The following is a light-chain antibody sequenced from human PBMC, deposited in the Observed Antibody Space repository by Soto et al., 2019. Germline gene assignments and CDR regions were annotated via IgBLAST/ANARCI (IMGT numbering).Light chain of an antibody. V-gene: IGKV3-20*01. CDR2: GAS. Sequence: EIVLTQSPGTLSLSPGERATLSCMASQSISNSYLAWYQQKPGQAPRLLIYGASSRATGIPDRFSGSGSVTDFTLTISRLEPEDFAVYFCQQYGSSPRTFGQGTKV. CDR3: QQYGSSPRT. J-gene: IGKJ1*01. CDR1: QSISNSY.